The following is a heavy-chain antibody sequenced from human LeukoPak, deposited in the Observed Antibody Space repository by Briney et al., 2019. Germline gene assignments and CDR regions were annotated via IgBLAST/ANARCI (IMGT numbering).Heavy chain of an antibody. V-gene: IGHV1-8*01. CDR1: GYTFTSYD. J-gene: IGHJ2*01. Sequence: ASVKVSCKSSGYTFTSYDINWVRQATGQGLEWMGWMNPNSCNTGYAHKFQGRVTMTSNTSITTAYMELSSLRSEDTAVSSCARYWGGWLFAPYRTPIHPNWYFDLWGRGTLVTVSS. CDR2: MNPNSCNT. D-gene: IGHD3-22*01. CDR3: ARYWGGWLFAPYRTPIHPNWYFDL.